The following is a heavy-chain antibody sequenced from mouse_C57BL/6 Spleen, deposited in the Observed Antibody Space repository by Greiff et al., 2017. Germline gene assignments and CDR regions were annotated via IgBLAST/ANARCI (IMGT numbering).Heavy chain of an antibody. CDR1: GYSITNGNHW. J-gene: IGHJ1*03. CDR3: ARGDYSNSLGFDV. V-gene: IGHV3-4*01. Sequence: EVKLQESGPALVKPSQTVSLTCTVTGYSITNGNHWWNWIRQVSGSKLDWIGYISSSGSTDSNPSLKSRISITRATSKNQLFLQLNSVTTEDIATYYCARGDYSNSLGFDVWGTGTTVTVSS. CDR2: ISSSGST. D-gene: IGHD2-5*01.